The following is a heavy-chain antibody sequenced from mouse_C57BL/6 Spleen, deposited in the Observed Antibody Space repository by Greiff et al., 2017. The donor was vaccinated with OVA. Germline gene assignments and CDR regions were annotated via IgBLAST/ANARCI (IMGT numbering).Heavy chain of an antibody. CDR1: GYTFTDYY. D-gene: IGHD6-5*01. V-gene: IGHV1-26*01. CDR3: ARNMPYAMDY. J-gene: IGHJ4*01. CDR2: INPNNGGT. Sequence: VQLQQSGPELVKPGASVKISCKASGYTFTDYYMNWVKQSHGKSLEWIGDINPNNGGTSYNQKFKGKATLTVDKSSSTAYMELRSLTSVDSAVYYCARNMPYAMDYWGQGTSVTVSS.